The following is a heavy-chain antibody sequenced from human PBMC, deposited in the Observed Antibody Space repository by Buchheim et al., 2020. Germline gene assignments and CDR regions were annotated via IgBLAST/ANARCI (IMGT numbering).Heavy chain of an antibody. CDR3: AREFLLFGGYYYFDY. Sequence: QLQLQESGPGLVKPSETLSLTCTVSGGSISSSSYYWGWIRQPPGKGLEWIGSIYYSGSTYYNPSLKSRVTISVDTSKNQFSLKLSSVTAADTAVYYCAREFLLFGGYYYFDYWGQGTL. CDR1: GGSISSSSYY. CDR2: IYYSGST. D-gene: IGHD3-22*01. J-gene: IGHJ4*02. V-gene: IGHV4-39*07.